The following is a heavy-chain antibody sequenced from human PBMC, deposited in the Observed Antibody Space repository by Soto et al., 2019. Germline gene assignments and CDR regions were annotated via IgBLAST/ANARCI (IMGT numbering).Heavy chain of an antibody. Sequence: GGSLRLSCAASGFTVSSNYMSWVRQAPGKGLEWVSVIYSGGSTYYADSVKGRFTISRDNSKNTLYLQMNSLRAEDTAVYYCAREKNGDYAGYWGQGTLVTVSS. CDR3: AREKNGDYAGY. CDR2: IYSGGST. J-gene: IGHJ4*02. CDR1: GFTVSSNY. V-gene: IGHV3-53*01. D-gene: IGHD4-17*01.